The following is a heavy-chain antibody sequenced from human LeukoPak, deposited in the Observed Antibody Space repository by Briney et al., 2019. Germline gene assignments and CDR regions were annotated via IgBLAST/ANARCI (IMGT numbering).Heavy chain of an antibody. CDR2: ISYDGSNK. Sequence: PGRSLRLSCAASGFTFSSYGMHWVRQAPGKGLEWVAVISYDGSNKYYADSVKGRFTISRDNSKNTLYLQMNSLRAEDTAVYYCAKDRDEYLWFDPWGQGILVTVSS. CDR3: AKDRDEYLWFDP. CDR1: GFTFSSYG. J-gene: IGHJ5*02. D-gene: IGHD2/OR15-2a*01. V-gene: IGHV3-30*18.